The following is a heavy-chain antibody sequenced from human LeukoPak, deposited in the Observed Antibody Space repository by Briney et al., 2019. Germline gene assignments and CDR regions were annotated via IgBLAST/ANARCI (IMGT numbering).Heavy chain of an antibody. V-gene: IGHV1-3*01. D-gene: IGHD6-19*01. CDR1: GYTFTSYA. Sequence: GASVKVSCKASGYTFTSYAMHWVRQAPGQRLEWMGWINAGNGNTKYSQKFQGRVTITRDTSASTAYMELSSLRSEDTAVYYCATAPGIAVAGTYGYWGQGTLVTVSS. CDR3: ATAPGIAVAGTYGY. CDR2: INAGNGNT. J-gene: IGHJ4*02.